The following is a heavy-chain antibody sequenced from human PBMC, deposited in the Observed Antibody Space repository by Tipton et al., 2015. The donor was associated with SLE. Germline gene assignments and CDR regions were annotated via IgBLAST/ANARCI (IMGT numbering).Heavy chain of an antibody. D-gene: IGHD1-26*01. CDR1: GGSISSSSYY. J-gene: IGHJ3*02. Sequence: LRLSCTVSGGSISSSSYYWGWIRQPPGKGLEWIGSIYYSGSTYYNPSLKSRVTISVDTSKNQFSLKLSSVTAADTAVYYCARDVPSLLAGERWEAFDIWGQGTMVTDSS. CDR3: ARDVPSLLAGERWEAFDI. V-gene: IGHV4-39*07. CDR2: IYYSGST.